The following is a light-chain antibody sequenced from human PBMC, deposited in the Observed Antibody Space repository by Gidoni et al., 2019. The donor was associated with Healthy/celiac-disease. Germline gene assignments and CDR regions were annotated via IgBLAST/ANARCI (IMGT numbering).Light chain of an antibody. V-gene: IGLV2-23*02. J-gene: IGLJ3*02. CDR2: EVS. Sequence: QSALTQPASVSGSPGQSITISCTGTSSDVGSYNLVSWYQQHPGKAPKLMIYEVSKRPSGVSNRFSGSKSGNTASLTISGLQAEDEADYYCCSYAGRVFGGGTKLTGL. CDR1: SSDVGSYNL. CDR3: CSYAGRV.